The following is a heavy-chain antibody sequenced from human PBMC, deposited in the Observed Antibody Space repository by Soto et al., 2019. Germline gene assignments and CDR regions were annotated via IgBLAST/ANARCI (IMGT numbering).Heavy chain of an antibody. Sequence: PGGSLRLYCADSGFTFSSYAMNWVRQAPGRGLEWVAGISASGGDTSYADSAKGRFTISRDNSKDTLYLQMISLRAEDTAVYYCAKSSSGAHYYGMDVWGQGTTVTVSS. J-gene: IGHJ6*02. CDR2: ISASGGDT. CDR3: AKSSSGAHYYGMDV. V-gene: IGHV3-23*01. D-gene: IGHD1-26*01. CDR1: GFTFSSYA.